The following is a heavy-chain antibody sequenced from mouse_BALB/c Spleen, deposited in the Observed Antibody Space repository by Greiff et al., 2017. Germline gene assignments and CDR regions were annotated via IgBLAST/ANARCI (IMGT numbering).Heavy chain of an antibody. CDR1: GYTFTSYY. Sequence: QVQLQQSGAELVKPGASVKLSCKASGYTFTSYYMYWVKQRPGQGLEWIGEINPRNGGTKFKEKFKSKATLTVDKSSSTAYMQLSSLTAVDSAVYYCTICVRAWFAYWGQGTLVTVSA. J-gene: IGHJ3*01. V-gene: IGHV1S81*02. CDR3: TICVRAWFAY. CDR2: INPRNGGT.